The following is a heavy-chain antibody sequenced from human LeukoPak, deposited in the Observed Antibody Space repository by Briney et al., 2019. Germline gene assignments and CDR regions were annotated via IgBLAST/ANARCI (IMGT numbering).Heavy chain of an antibody. Sequence: PSETLSLTCTVSGGSISSSSYYWGWIRQPPGKGLEWIGSIYYSGSTYYNPSLKSRVTISVDTSKNQFSLKLSSVTAADTAVYYCARHYAYEPFDYWGQGTLVTVSS. D-gene: IGHD3-16*01. CDR2: IYYSGST. CDR1: GGSISSSSYY. J-gene: IGHJ4*02. V-gene: IGHV4-39*01. CDR3: ARHYAYEPFDY.